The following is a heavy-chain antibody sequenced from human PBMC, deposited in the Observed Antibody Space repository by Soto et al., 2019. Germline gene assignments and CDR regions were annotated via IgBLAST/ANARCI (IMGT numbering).Heavy chain of an antibody. D-gene: IGHD3-10*01. CDR1: GFTFSSYA. CDR2: ISVSGGGT. V-gene: IGHV3-23*01. CDR3: AKDHGSGSPV. Sequence: EAQLWESGGGLVQPGGSLRLSCAASGFTFSSYAMSWVRQAPGKGLEWVSSISVSGGGTYYADSVKGRFTISRDNSKNTLYLQMNSLRAEDTAVYYCAKDHGSGSPVWGQGTLVTVSS. J-gene: IGHJ4*02.